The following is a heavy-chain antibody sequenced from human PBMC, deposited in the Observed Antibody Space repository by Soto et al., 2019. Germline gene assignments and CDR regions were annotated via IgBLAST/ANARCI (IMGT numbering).Heavy chain of an antibody. CDR2: IIPIFGTA. D-gene: IGHD2-2*01. J-gene: IGHJ5*02. V-gene: IGHV1-69*01. CDR1: GGTFSSYA. Sequence: QVKLVQSGAEVKKPGSSVKVSCKASGGTFSSYAISWVRQAPGQGLEWMGGIIPIFGTANYAQKFQGRVTITADESTSTAYMELSSLRSEDTAVYYCARAPPSSYQLLPSWFDPWGQGTLVTVSS. CDR3: ARAPPSSYQLLPSWFDP.